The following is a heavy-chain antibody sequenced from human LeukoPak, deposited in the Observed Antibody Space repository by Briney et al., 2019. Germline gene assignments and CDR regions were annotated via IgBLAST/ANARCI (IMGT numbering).Heavy chain of an antibody. V-gene: IGHV3-33*01. J-gene: IGHJ4*02. CDR2: IWYDGSNE. Sequence: GGSLRLSCAASGFTFSTHGMHWVRQAPGKGLECVAGIWYDGSNENYGDSVKGRFAISRDNSRNTLYLQMNSLRAEDTAVYYCARDCQYCSNTNCRCCWGQGTLVTVSS. CDR1: GFTFSTHG. CDR3: ARDCQYCSNTNCRCC. D-gene: IGHD2-2*01.